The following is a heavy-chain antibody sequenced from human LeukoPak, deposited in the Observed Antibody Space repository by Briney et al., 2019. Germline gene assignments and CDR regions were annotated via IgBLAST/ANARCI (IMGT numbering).Heavy chain of an antibody. CDR1: GYTFTNNY. J-gene: IGHJ4*02. CDR3: ARDQEGFDS. V-gene: IGHV1-46*01. CDR2: IYPRDGNT. Sequence: ASVKVSCKASGYTFTNNYLHWVRQAPGQGLEWMGMIYPRDGNTSYAQNFQGRVTVTRDTSTTTVHMELRGLRSEDTAVYYCARDQEGFDSWGQGTVVPVSS.